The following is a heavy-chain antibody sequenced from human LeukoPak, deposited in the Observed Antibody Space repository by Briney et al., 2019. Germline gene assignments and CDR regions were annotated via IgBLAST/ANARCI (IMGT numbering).Heavy chain of an antibody. Sequence: GGSLRLSCAASGFTFSSNGMHWVRQAPGKGLEWVAVIWYDGSNKYYADSVKGRFTISRDNSKNTLYLQMNSLRAEDTAVYYCARVVPGTGFFYWGQGTLVTVSS. CDR3: ARVVPGTGFFY. J-gene: IGHJ4*02. CDR1: GFTFSSNG. V-gene: IGHV3-33*01. D-gene: IGHD2-8*02. CDR2: IWYDGSNK.